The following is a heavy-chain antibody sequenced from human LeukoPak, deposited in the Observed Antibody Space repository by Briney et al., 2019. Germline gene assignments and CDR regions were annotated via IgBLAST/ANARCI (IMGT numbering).Heavy chain of an antibody. V-gene: IGHV3-23*01. CDR3: ARDVQVATIYPLDY. CDR2: INGSGGST. CDR1: GFTFSSYA. D-gene: IGHD5-12*01. J-gene: IGHJ4*02. Sequence: GGSLRLSCAASGFTFSSYAMSWVRQAPGKGLEWVSDINGSGGSTYYADSVKGRFTISRDNSKNSLYLQMNSLRAEDTAVYYCARDVQVATIYPLDYWGQGTLVTVSS.